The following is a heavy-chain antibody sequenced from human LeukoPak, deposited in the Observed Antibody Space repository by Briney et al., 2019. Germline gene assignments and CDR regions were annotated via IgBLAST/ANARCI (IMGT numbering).Heavy chain of an antibody. D-gene: IGHD3-16*01. J-gene: IGHJ3*02. Sequence: GGSLRLSCAASGFTFSSYSMNWVRQAPGKGLEWVSSISSSSSYIYYADSVKGRFTISRDNAKNSLYLQMSNLRAEDTAVYYCARDTSHDIGGVRNAFDIWGQGTMVTVSS. V-gene: IGHV3-21*01. CDR1: GFTFSSYS. CDR3: ARDTSHDIGGVRNAFDI. CDR2: ISSSSSYI.